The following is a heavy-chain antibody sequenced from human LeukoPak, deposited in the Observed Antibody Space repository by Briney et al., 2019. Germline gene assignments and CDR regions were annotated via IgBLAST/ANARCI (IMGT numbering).Heavy chain of an antibody. Sequence: QPGGSLRLSCVASGFTFNTYSMNWFRQAPGKGLEWISYISSSSATIYYADSVKGRFTISRDNAKNSLYLQMNSLRAEDTAVYYCARGRDLIDSWGQGTLVIVSS. V-gene: IGHV3-48*04. CDR1: GFTFNTYS. J-gene: IGHJ4*02. CDR2: ISSSSATI. CDR3: ARGRDLIDS.